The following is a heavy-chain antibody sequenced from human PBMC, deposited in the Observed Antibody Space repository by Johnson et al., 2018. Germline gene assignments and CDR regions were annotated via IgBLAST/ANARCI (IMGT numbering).Heavy chain of an antibody. V-gene: IGHV3-30*03. D-gene: IGHD3-16*01. CDR2: ISYDGSDK. CDR3: ARGATAYHYFDY. J-gene: IGHJ4*02. Sequence: QVQLVQSGGGVVQPGRSLRLSCAACKFAFSSYGMYWVRQAPGKGLEWVALISYDGSDKSYADSVKGRFTISRDNAKNSLYLQMNSLRAEDTAVYYCARGATAYHYFDYWGQGTLVTVSS. CDR1: KFAFSSYG.